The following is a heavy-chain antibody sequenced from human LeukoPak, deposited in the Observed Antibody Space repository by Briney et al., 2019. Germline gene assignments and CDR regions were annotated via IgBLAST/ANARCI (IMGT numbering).Heavy chain of an antibody. V-gene: IGHV3-74*01. CDR3: SYGSGREGYMDV. D-gene: IGHD3-10*01. J-gene: IGHJ6*03. CDR1: GFTFSTYW. Sequence: AGGSLRLSCAASGFTFSTYWMHWVRQAPGEGLVWVSFINSDGSGTGYADSVKGRFTVSRDNAKNTLYLQMNSLRAEDTAVYYWSYGSGREGYMDVWGKGTTVTVSS. CDR2: INSDGSGT.